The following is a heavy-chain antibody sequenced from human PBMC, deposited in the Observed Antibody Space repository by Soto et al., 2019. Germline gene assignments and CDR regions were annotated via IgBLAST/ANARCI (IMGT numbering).Heavy chain of an antibody. CDR3: ARDRGLGMATINYCYGMDV. Sequence: QVQLVESGGGVVQPGRSLRLSCAASGFTFSSYGMHWVRQAPGKGLEWVAVIWYDGSNKYYADSVKGRFTISRENSKNTLYLQRNSLGAEDTAVYYCARDRGLGMATINYCYGMDVWGQGTTVTVSS. CDR2: IWYDGSNK. V-gene: IGHV3-33*01. CDR1: GFTFSSYG. D-gene: IGHD5-12*01. J-gene: IGHJ6*02.